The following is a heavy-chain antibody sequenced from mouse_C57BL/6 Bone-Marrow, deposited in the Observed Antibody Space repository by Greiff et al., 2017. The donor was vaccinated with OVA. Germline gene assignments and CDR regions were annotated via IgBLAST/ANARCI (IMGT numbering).Heavy chain of an antibody. CDR1: GYTFTSYW. J-gene: IGHJ4*01. Sequence: QVQLQQPGAELVKPGASVKMSCKASGYTFTSYWITWVKQRPGQGLEWIGDIYPGSGSTNYNEKFKSKATLTVDTSSSTAYMQLSSRTSEDSAVYYCARGRGGNYDVCYYAMDYWGQGTSVTVSS. D-gene: IGHD2-1*01. CDR3: ARGRGGNYDVCYYAMDY. V-gene: IGHV1-55*01. CDR2: IYPGSGST.